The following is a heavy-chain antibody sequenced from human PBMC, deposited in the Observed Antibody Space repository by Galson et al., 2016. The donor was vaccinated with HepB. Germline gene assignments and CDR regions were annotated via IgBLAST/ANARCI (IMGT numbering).Heavy chain of an antibody. V-gene: IGHV3-23*01. J-gene: IGHJ6*02. CDR1: GFTFSNYA. D-gene: IGHD3-10*01. CDR3: AKDYGSGLYDYNYYGLDV. CDR2: ISGSGGST. Sequence: SLRLSCAASGFTFSNYAMSWVRQAPGKGLDWVSTISGSGGSTNYADSVKGRFTISRDNSKNTLYLQTNSLRAEDTAVYYCAKDYGSGLYDYNYYGLDVWGQGTSVTVSS.